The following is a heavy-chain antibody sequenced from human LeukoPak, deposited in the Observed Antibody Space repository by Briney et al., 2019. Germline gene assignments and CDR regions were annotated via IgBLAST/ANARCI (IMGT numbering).Heavy chain of an antibody. CDR2: MNPNSGNT. V-gene: IGHV1-8*01. J-gene: IGHJ5*02. CDR1: GYTFTNYD. Sequence: ASVKVSCKASGYTFTNYDLNWVRQATGQGLEWMGWMNPNSGNTGYAQKFQGRVTMTRNTSISTAYMELSSLRSEDTAVYFCARDLYGSGSSGFDPWGQGTLVTVSS. D-gene: IGHD3-10*01. CDR3: ARDLYGSGSSGFDP.